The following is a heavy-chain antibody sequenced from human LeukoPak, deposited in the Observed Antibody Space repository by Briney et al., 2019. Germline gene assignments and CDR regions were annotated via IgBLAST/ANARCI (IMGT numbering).Heavy chain of an antibody. V-gene: IGHV3-33*01. J-gene: IGHJ4*02. D-gene: IGHD6-19*01. Sequence: GGSLRLSCAASGFTFSSYGMHWVRQAPGKGLEWVAVIWYDGSNKYYADSVKGRFTISRDNSKNTLYLQMNSLRAEDTAVYYCAREAGPGGLAGYSSGWYGYYFDYRGQGTLVTVSS. CDR2: IWYDGSNK. CDR1: GFTFSSYG. CDR3: AREAGPGGLAGYSSGWYGYYFDY.